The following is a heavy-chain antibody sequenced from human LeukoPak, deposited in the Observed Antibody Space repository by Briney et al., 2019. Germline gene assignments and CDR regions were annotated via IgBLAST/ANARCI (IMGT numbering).Heavy chain of an antibody. Sequence: SETLSLTCIVSGGSISSYYWSWIRQPPGKGLEWIGYIYYSGSTNYNPSLKSRVTISVDTSKNQFSLKLSSVTAADTAVYYCARGQYCSGGSCYSGFDYWGQGTLVTVSS. V-gene: IGHV4-59*08. CDR3: ARGQYCSGGSCYSGFDY. CDR2: IYYSGST. D-gene: IGHD2-15*01. CDR1: GGSISSYY. J-gene: IGHJ4*02.